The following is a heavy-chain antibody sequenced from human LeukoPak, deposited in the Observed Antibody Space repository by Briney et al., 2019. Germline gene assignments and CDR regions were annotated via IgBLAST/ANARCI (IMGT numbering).Heavy chain of an antibody. Sequence: ASVTVSFMASGYSFTRYYMQGLRQAPGQGLEWMGIIDPSGGSTGYAPKFQGRVIMTKDPTTSTVYMDLSSLRSEDTAVYYCARYSSGSYDHWGQGTLVTVYS. CDR1: GYSFTRYY. V-gene: IGHV1-46*01. J-gene: IGHJ1*01. CDR2: IDPSGGST. CDR3: ARYSSGSYDH. D-gene: IGHD1-26*01.